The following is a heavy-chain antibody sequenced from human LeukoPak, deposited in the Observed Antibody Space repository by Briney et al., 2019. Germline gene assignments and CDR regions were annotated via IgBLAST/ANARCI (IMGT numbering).Heavy chain of an antibody. CDR3: ARNTRNYGDFDY. V-gene: IGHV1-8*01. D-gene: IGHD2-2*01. J-gene: IGHJ4*02. CDR2: MNLNSGNT. Sequence: ASVKVSCKPSGYTFTTYDINWVRQAPGQGLEWRGWMNLNSGNTGYAQKFQGRVTFTRDTSISTAYMELNSLRSDDTAVYYCARNTRNYGDFDYWGQGTLVTVSS. CDR1: GYTFTTYD.